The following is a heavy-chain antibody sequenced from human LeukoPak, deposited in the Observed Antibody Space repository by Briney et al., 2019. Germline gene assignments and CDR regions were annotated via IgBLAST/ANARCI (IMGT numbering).Heavy chain of an antibody. CDR2: IYYSGST. CDR3: VRTEVSSGSEDY. V-gene: IGHV4-30-4*08. D-gene: IGHD6-19*01. CDR1: GGSISSGDYY. Sequence: NPSQTLSLTCTVSGGSISSGDYYWRWIRQPPGKGLEWIGYIYYSGSTYYNPSLKSRVTISVDTSRNQFSLKLSSVTAADTAVYYCVRTEVSSGSEDYWGQGTLVTVSS. J-gene: IGHJ4*02.